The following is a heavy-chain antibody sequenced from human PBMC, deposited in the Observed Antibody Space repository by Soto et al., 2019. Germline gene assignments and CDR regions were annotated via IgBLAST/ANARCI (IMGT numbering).Heavy chain of an antibody. CDR1: GYTFTSYA. CDR3: LTAPVVWTY. V-gene: IGHV1-3*01. CDR2: INAGNGNT. D-gene: IGHD1-1*01. Sequence: ASVKVSCKASGYTFTSYAIHWVRQAPGQRLEWMGWINAGNGNTKYSQKFQGRVTITRDTSASTAYMELNSLRAEDTAVYYCLTAPVVWTYWGQGTLVTVS. J-gene: IGHJ4*02.